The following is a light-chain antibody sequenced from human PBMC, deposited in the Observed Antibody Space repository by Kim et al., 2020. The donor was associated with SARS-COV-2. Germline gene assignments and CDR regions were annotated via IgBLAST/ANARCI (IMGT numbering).Light chain of an antibody. Sequence: GGTTLPTCGSNTGSVTSNHYPYGFPQKPAPAPLTLIYGTSNTHSWTPALFAGSPLGGKAALTLSGAQSEDEAEYYCLLSYSGGRLVFGGGTKLTVL. V-gene: IGLV7-46*01. CDR3: LLSYSGGRLV. CDR2: GTS. CDR1: TGSVTSNHY. J-gene: IGLJ2*01.